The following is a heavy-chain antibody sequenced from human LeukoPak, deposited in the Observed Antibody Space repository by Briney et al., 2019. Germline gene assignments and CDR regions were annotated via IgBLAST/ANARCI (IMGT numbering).Heavy chain of an antibody. CDR2: INSDGSST. CDR3: AREGTYSNGPDY. CDR1: GFTFSSYW. J-gene: IGHJ4*02. D-gene: IGHD3-22*01. Sequence: GGSLRLSCAASGFTFSSYWMHWVRQAPGKGLVWVSRINSDGSSTNYADSVKGRFTISRDNAKNTLYLQMNSLRVEDTAVFYCAREGTYSNGPDYWGQGTLVTVSS. V-gene: IGHV3-74*01.